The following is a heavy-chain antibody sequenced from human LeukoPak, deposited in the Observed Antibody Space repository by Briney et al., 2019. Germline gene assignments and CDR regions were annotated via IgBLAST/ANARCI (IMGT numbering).Heavy chain of an antibody. CDR3: ARDSDYVWGSYRYYYGMDV. J-gene: IGHJ6*02. CDR1: GGSISSYY. D-gene: IGHD3-16*02. V-gene: IGHV4-59*01. CDR2: IYYSGST. Sequence: PSETLSLTCTVSGGSISSYYLSWIRQPPGKGLEWIGYIYYSGSTNYNPSLKSRVTISVDTSKNQFSLKLSSVTAADTVVYYCARDSDYVWGSYRYYYGMDVWGQGTTVTVSS.